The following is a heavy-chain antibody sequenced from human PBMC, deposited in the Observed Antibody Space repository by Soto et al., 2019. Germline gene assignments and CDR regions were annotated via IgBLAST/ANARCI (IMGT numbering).Heavy chain of an antibody. Sequence: VGSLRLSCAASGFTFSSYAMSWVRQAPGKGLEWVSAISGSGGSTYYADSVKGRFTISRDNSKNTLYLQMNSLRAEDTAVYYCAHNSAVAGTWYYYYGMDVWGQGTTVTSP. J-gene: IGHJ6*02. CDR1: GFTFSSYA. CDR3: AHNSAVAGTWYYYYGMDV. D-gene: IGHD6-19*01. V-gene: IGHV3-23*01. CDR2: ISGSGGST.